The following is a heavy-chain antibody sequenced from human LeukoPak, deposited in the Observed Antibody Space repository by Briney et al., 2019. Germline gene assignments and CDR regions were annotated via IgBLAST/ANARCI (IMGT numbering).Heavy chain of an antibody. V-gene: IGHV4-59*01. CDR1: GGSISSYY. J-gene: IGHJ4*02. CDR2: IYYSGST. Sequence: SETLSLTCTVSGGSISSYYWSWIRQPPGKGLEWIGYIYYSGSTNYNPSLKSRVTISVDTSKNQFPLKLSSVTAADTAVYYCARDRVDYYGSGSSGLIDYWGQGTLVTVSS. D-gene: IGHD3-10*01. CDR3: ARDRVDYYGSGSSGLIDY.